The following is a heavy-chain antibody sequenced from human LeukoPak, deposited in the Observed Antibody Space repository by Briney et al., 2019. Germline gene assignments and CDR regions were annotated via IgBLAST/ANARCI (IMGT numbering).Heavy chain of an antibody. J-gene: IGHJ4*02. CDR3: ARLERPYYFDY. CDR2: IYHSGST. V-gene: IGHV4-38-2*01. CDR1: GYSISSGYY. D-gene: IGHD1-1*01. Sequence: KPSETLSLTCAVSGYSISSGYYWGWIRQPLGKGLEWIGSIYHSGSTYYNPSLKSRVTISVDTSKNQFSLKLSSVTAADTAVYYCARLERPYYFDYWGQGTLVTVSS.